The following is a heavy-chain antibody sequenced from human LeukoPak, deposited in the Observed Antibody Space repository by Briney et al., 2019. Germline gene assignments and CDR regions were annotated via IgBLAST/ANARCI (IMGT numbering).Heavy chain of an antibody. CDR1: GGTFSSYA. V-gene: IGHV1-69*05. CDR2: IIPIFGTA. D-gene: IGHD2-21*02. J-gene: IGHJ4*02. Sequence: SVKVSCKASGGTFSSYAISWVRQAPGQGLEWMGRIIPIFGTANYAQKFQGRVTITTDESTSTAYMELSSLRSEDTAVYHCARGRYCGGDCYWDWGQGTLVTVSS. CDR3: ARGRYCGGDCYWD.